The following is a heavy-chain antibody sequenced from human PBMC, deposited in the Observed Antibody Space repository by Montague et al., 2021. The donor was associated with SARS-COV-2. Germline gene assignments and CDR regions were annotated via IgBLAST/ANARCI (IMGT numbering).Heavy chain of an antibody. CDR2: TYSSGST. CDR1: GGSISSGSYY. CDR3: TREGGY. Sequence: SETLSLTCTVSGGSISSGSYYWNWIRQPPGKGLEWIGYTYSSGSTNYNPSLKSRVTISLDASKNQFSLRLSSVTPADTAVYYCTREGGYWSQGTLVTVSS. D-gene: IGHD1-26*01. V-gene: IGHV4-61*01. J-gene: IGHJ4*02.